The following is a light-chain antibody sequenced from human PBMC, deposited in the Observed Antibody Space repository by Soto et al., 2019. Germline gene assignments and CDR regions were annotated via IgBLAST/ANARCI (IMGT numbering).Light chain of an antibody. V-gene: IGKV1-33*01. J-gene: IGKJ5*01. CDR3: QQYNNLPMT. CDR1: QDINNY. CDR2: RAS. Sequence: DIQMTQAPSSLSASVGDRVTITCQASQDINNYLNWYQQKPGKAPKLLIYRASKLETGVPSRFSGRGSRTNFTFTLSSLKPEDNETYYYQQYNNLPMTFGQGTRLDIK.